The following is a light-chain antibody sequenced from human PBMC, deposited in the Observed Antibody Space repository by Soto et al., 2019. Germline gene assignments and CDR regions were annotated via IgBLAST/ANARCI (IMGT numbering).Light chain of an antibody. CDR1: QSVSNN. V-gene: IGKV3-11*01. CDR2: GAF. Sequence: IFMTHSPATLSVSPWYRSTLSFSSSQSVSNNLAWYQQKPGQPPRLLIYGAFNRAAGIPARFSGSGSGTDFTLTISSLEPEDSAVYYCQQRNIWPPVTFGQGTRLEI. CDR3: QQRNIWPPVT. J-gene: IGKJ5*01.